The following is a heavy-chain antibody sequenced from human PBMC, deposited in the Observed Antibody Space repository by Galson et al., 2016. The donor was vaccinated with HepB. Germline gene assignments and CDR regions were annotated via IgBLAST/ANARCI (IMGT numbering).Heavy chain of an antibody. CDR3: ARVWRGGVIDTFYYYYYVMAF. V-gene: IGHV7-4-1*02. J-gene: IGHJ6*02. CDR2: INTNTGNP. D-gene: IGHD3-16*02. Sequence: SVKVSCKASGYSFNSYGLNWVRQAPGQGLEWMGWINTNTGNPTYAQGFTGRFVFSLESSFSTAYLQISSLKAEDTAAYYCARVWRGGVIDTFYYYYYVMAFWGQGTTVTVSS. CDR1: GYSFNSYG.